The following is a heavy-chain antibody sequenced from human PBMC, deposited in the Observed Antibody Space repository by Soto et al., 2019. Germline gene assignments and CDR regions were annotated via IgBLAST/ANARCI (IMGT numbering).Heavy chain of an antibody. CDR3: ARDLSSSSTNYFDS. CDR1: GFTFSDYY. Sequence: GGSLGLSCAASGFTFSDYYMSWIRQAPGKGLEWLSYISSSSSYTNYADSVKGRFTISRDNAKNSLFLQMNSLRADDTAVYYCARDLSSSSTNYFDSWGQGXLVTVSS. J-gene: IGHJ4*02. V-gene: IGHV3-11*06. CDR2: ISSSSSYT.